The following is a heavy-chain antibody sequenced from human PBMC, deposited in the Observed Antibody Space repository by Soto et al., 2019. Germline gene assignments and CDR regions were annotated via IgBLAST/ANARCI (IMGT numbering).Heavy chain of an antibody. Sequence: GASVKVSCKASGYTFTSYAMHWVRQAPGQRPEWMGWINAGNGNTKYSQKFQGRVTITRDTSASTAYMELSGLRSEDTAVYYCARDPIVVVTAIYYYGMDVWGQGTTVTAS. CDR2: INAGNGNT. J-gene: IGHJ6*02. CDR3: ARDPIVVVTAIYYYGMDV. CDR1: GYTFTSYA. V-gene: IGHV1-3*01. D-gene: IGHD2-21*02.